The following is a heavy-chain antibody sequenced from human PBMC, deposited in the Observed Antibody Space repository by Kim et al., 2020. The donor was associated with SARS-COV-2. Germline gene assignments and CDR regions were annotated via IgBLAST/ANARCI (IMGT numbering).Heavy chain of an antibody. CDR1: GYSISSGYY. J-gene: IGHJ5*02. Sequence: SETLSLTCTVSGYSISSGYYWGWIRQPPGKGLEWIGSIYHSGSTYYNPSLKSRVTISVDTSKNQFSLKLSSVTAADTAVYYCARVYCSGGSCSFDPWGQGTLVTVSS. V-gene: IGHV4-38-2*02. D-gene: IGHD2-15*01. CDR2: IYHSGST. CDR3: ARVYCSGGSCSFDP.